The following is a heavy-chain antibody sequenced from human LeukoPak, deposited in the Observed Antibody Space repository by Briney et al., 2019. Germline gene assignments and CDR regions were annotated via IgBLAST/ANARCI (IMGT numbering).Heavy chain of an antibody. CDR2: IYTSGST. CDR1: GGSISSYY. D-gene: IGHD1-7*01. V-gene: IGHV4-4*07. J-gene: IGHJ3*02. Sequence: SETLSLTCTVSGGSISSYYWSWIRQPAGKGLEWIGRIYTSGSTNYNPSLKSRVTMSVDTSKNQFSLKLSSVTAADTAVYYCARDRTLNWNYVHDAFDIWGQGTMVTVSS. CDR3: ARDRTLNWNYVHDAFDI.